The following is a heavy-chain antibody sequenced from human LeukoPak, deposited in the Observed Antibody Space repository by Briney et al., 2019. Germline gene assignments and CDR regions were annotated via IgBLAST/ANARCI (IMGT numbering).Heavy chain of an antibody. Sequence: GGSLRLSCAASGFTFSSYAMSWVRQAPGKGLEWVSVIYSGGSTYYADSVKGRFTISRDNSKNTLYLQMNSLRAEDTAVYYCARHRRWYYFDYWGQGTLVTVSS. CDR2: IYSGGST. CDR3: ARHRRWYYFDY. J-gene: IGHJ4*02. CDR1: GFTFSSYA. D-gene: IGHD5-24*01. V-gene: IGHV3-53*01.